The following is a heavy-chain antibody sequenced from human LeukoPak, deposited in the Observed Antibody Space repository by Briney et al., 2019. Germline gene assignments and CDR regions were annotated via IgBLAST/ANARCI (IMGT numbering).Heavy chain of an antibody. Sequence: VASVKVSCKASGYTFTSYGISWVRQAPGQGLEWMGWISAYNGNTNYAQKLQGRVTMTTDTSTSTAYMELRSLRSDDTAVYYCARDYDILTGYYTAPFDYWGQGTLVTVSS. CDR1: GYTFTSYG. V-gene: IGHV1-18*01. CDR3: ARDYDILTGYYTAPFDY. J-gene: IGHJ4*02. D-gene: IGHD3-9*01. CDR2: ISAYNGNT.